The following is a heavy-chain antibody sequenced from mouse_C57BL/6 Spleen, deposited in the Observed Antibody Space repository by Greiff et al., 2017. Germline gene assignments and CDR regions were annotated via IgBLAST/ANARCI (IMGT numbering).Heavy chain of an antibody. D-gene: IGHD2-4*01. CDR3: ARDGLRRGYYAMAD. CDR2: ISSGRSTI. CDR1: GFTFSDYG. J-gene: IGHJ4*01. Sequence: EVKVVESGGGLVKPGGSLRLSCAASGFTFSDYGMPWVRQAPEKGLEWVAYISSGRSTIYYADPVKGRFTISRDNAKNTLFLQRTSLRSEDTAMYYCARDGLRRGYYAMADWGYGTSVTGFS. V-gene: IGHV5-17*01.